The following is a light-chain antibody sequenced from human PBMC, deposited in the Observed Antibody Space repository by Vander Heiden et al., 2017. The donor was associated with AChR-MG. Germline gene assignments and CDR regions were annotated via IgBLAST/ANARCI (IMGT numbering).Light chain of an antibody. V-gene: IGKV3-20*01. CDR1: QSISSGY. Sequence: VLTQSPGTLSLSPGERATLSCRASQSISSGYLAWYQQKPGQALRLLIYGASSRATGIPDRFSGSGSGTDFTLTISRLEPEDFAVYYCQQYENTPWTFGQGTKVEIK. CDR2: GAS. J-gene: IGKJ1*01. CDR3: QQYENTPWT.